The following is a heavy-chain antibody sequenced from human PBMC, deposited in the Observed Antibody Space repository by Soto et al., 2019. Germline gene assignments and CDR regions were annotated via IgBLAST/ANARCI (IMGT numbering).Heavy chain of an antibody. CDR2: ISYDGSNK. D-gene: IGHD3-22*01. J-gene: IGHJ4*02. CDR3: QRATYSYDSSGFPAANQFDY. CDR1: GFTFSSYA. Sequence: GGSLRLSCAASGFTFSSYAMHWVRQAPGKGLEWVAVISYDGSNKYYADSVKGRFTISRDNSKNTLYLQMNSMRAEDTAVYYCQRATYSYDSSGFPAANQFDYWGQGTLVTVSS. V-gene: IGHV3-30-3*01.